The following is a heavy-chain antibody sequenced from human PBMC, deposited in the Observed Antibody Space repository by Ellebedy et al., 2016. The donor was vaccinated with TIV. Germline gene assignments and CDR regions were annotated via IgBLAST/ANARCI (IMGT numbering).Heavy chain of an antibody. CDR1: GGSFSGYY. V-gene: IGHV4-34*01. D-gene: IGHD3-3*01. Sequence: SETLSLTCAVYGGSFSGYYWSWIRQPPGKGLEWIGEINHSGSTNYNPSLKSRVAISVDTSKNQFSLKLSSVTAADTAVYYCAREREFYDFWSGDAFDIWGQGTMVTVSS. CDR2: INHSGST. J-gene: IGHJ3*02. CDR3: AREREFYDFWSGDAFDI.